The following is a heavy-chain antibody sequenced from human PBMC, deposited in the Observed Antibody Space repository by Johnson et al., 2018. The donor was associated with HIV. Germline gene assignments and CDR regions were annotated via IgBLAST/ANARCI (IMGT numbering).Heavy chain of an antibody. V-gene: IGHV3-30*03. CDR3: ARDGGSAWTFDAFDI. D-gene: IGHD6-19*01. J-gene: IGHJ3*02. Sequence: VQLVESGGGWAMAQPGRSLRVSCTASGFTFSLFGMHWVRQAPGKGLEWVAAISYDGSNKYYADSVKGRFTISRDNSKNPLYLQMSSLRTEDTAVYYCARDGGSAWTFDAFDIWGQGTMVAVSS. CDR1: GFTFSLFG. CDR2: ISYDGSNK.